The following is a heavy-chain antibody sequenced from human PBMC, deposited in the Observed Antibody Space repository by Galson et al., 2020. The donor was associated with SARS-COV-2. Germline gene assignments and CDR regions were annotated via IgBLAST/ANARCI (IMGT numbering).Heavy chain of an antibody. V-gene: IGHV2-70*01. CDR2: IDWDNDK. CDR3: ARMADGYGGYDYGSSPFDY. CDR1: GFSLTTSGMG. Sequence: SGPTLVKPTQPLTLPCTFSGFSLTTSGMGVTWIRQPPGKALEWLALIDWDNDKYYSTSLKTRLTISGDTSKNQVFLTMTNMDPADTATYYCARMADGYGGYDYGSSPFDYWGQGTLVTVSS. J-gene: IGHJ4*02. D-gene: IGHD5-12*01.